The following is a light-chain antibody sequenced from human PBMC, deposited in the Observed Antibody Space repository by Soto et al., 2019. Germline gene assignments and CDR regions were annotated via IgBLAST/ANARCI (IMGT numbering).Light chain of an antibody. CDR1: QSVSSY. Sequence: EIVLTQSPATLSLSPGERATLSCRASQSVSSYLAWYQQKPGQAPRLLIYDASNRATGIPARFSGSGSGTDFTLTISNLEPEDFAVYYCQQHSNWPLTFGGGTKVEIK. CDR3: QQHSNWPLT. CDR2: DAS. J-gene: IGKJ4*01. V-gene: IGKV3-11*01.